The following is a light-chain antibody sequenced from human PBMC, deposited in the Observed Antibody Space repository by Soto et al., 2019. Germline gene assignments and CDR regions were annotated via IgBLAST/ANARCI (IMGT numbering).Light chain of an antibody. Sequence: DIQMTQSPSSLSASVGDKLTITCRANQSITNFLNWYQKKPGEVPRLLIYAASRLQSGVPSRFSGSGSGTDFALTIDSLQPEDFATYYCQQSYTIPRLSFGGGTRV. CDR2: AAS. V-gene: IGKV1-39*01. CDR1: QSITNF. J-gene: IGKJ4*01. CDR3: QQSYTIPRLS.